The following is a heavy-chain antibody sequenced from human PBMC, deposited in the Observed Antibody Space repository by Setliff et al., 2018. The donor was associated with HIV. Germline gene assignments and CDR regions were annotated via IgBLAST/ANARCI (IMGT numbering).Heavy chain of an antibody. CDR3: ALWGYSNAGGFDY. Sequence: SETLSLTCAVSGGSITNFYWSWIRQPPGKGLEWIGYLYNSGSTKYNPSLKSRVTISIDISKTQLSLNLNSVTAADTALYYCALWGYSNAGGFDYWGQGTLVTVSS. D-gene: IGHD5-12*01. V-gene: IGHV4-59*08. J-gene: IGHJ4*02. CDR2: LYNSGST. CDR1: GGSITNFY.